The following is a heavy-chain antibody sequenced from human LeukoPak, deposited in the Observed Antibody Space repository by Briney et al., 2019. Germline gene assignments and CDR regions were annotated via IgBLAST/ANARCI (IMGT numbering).Heavy chain of an antibody. D-gene: IGHD5-24*01. J-gene: IGHJ4*02. CDR1: GFTVSSNY. V-gene: IGHV3-66*01. CDR2: IYSGGST. CDR3: ARARRWLRLDFDY. Sequence: PGGSLRLSCAASGFTVSSNYMSWVRQAPGKGLEWVSVIYSGGSTYYADSVKGRFTISRDNSKNTLYLQMNSLRAEDTAVYYCARARRWLRLDFDYWGQGTLVTVSS.